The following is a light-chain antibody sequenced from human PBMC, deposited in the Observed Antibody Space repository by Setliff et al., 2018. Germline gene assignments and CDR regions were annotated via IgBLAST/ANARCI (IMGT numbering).Light chain of an antibody. J-gene: IGLJ1*01. CDR1: TSNTGKNF. V-gene: IGLV2-14*01. CDR3: SSYTTSSTCV. CDR2: DVS. Sequence: QSVLTQPPSASGTPGQSVTISCSGSTSNTGKNFVYWYQQHPGKAPKLIIYDVSDRPSGVSHRFSGSKSGNTASLTISGLLAEDEADYYCSSYTTSSTCVFGTGTKVTVL.